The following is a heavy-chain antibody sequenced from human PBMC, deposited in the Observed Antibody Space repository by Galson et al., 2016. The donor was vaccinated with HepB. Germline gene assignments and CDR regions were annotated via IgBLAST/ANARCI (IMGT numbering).Heavy chain of an antibody. CDR3: ARGRYDFWNGYWSYYYDMNV. J-gene: IGHJ6*02. Sequence: SLRLSCAASGFSFSSYSMNWVRQAPGTGLGWLSYISGSSSYIYYADSVKGRFTISRDNAENSLYLQMNSLEAEDTAVYYCARGRYDFWNGYWSYYYDMNVWGQGTTVTVSS. D-gene: IGHD3-3*01. CDR2: ISGSSSYI. CDR1: GFSFSSYS. V-gene: IGHV3-21*01.